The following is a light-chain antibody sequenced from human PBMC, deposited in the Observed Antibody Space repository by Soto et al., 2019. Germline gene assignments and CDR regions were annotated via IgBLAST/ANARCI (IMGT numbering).Light chain of an antibody. CDR3: QQYNSAWT. J-gene: IGKJ1*01. CDR2: TAP. CDR1: QSISSW. V-gene: IGKV1-5*03. Sequence: DIQMTQAPSTLSASVGDRVTITCRASQSISSWLAWYQQKPGKAPKLLFYTAPDLESGVPSRFSGSGAGTELTLTISGLQPDDVATYYCQQYNSAWTFGQGTKVDIK.